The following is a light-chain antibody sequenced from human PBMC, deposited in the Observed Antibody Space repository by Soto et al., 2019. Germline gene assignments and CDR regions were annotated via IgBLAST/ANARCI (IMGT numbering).Light chain of an antibody. V-gene: IGLV2-14*01. Sequence: QSALTQPASVSGSPGQSITISCTGTSSDVGGYNYVSWYQQHPGKAPKLMIYEVSNRPSGVSNRFSGSKSGNTASLTISGLQAEDEAEYYCSSYISTSTRYVVFGGGTKLTVL. CDR2: EVS. CDR1: SSDVGGYNY. J-gene: IGLJ2*01. CDR3: SSYISTSTRYVV.